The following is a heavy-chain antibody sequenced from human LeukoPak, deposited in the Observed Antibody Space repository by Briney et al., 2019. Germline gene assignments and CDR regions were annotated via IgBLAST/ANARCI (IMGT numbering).Heavy chain of an antibody. CDR3: ARDLTDRDGYNSNWFDP. CDR1: GGTFSSYA. J-gene: IGHJ5*02. Sequence: SVKVSCKASGGTFSSYAISWVRQAPGQGLEWMGRIIPIFGTANYALKFQGRVTITTDESTSTAYMELSSLRSEDTAVYYCARDLTDRDGYNSNWFDPWGQGTLVTVSS. CDR2: IIPIFGTA. V-gene: IGHV1-69*05. D-gene: IGHD5-24*01.